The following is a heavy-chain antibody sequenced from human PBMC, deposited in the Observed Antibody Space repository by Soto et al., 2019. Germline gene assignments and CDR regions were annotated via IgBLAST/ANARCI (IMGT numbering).Heavy chain of an antibody. Sequence: PSETLSLTCTVSGGSIYTHDYYWGWIRQPPGRGLEWIGNVDYNGVTYYNRSLKSRVTISRDTSKNQFSLRVTSVTAADTALYHCAKVLVGATAQTESDPWGHGTLVTVSS. CDR2: VDYNGVT. CDR3: AKVLVGATAQTESDP. V-gene: IGHV4-39*01. D-gene: IGHD2-15*01. J-gene: IGHJ5*02. CDR1: GGSIYTHDYY.